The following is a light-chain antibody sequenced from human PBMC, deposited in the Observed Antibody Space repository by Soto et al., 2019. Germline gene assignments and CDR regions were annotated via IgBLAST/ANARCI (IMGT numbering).Light chain of an antibody. CDR3: QQSYSTLGLT. J-gene: IGKJ4*01. CDR1: QSTSSY. Sequence: DIQMTQSPSSLSASVGDRVTITCPASQSTSSYLNWYQQKPGKAPKLLIYAASNLQSGVPSRFSGSGSGTDFTLTISSLQPEDFATYYCQQSYSTLGLTFGGGTKVEIK. CDR2: AAS. V-gene: IGKV1-39*01.